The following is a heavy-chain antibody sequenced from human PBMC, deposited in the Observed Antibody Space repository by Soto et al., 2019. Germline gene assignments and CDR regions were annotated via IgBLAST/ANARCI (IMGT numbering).Heavy chain of an antibody. CDR1: GGSFSGYY. CDR2: INHSGST. CDR3: ARDRTFGVVNYYFDY. Sequence: SETLSLTCAVYGGSFSGYYWSWIRQPPGKGLEWIGEINHSGSTNYNPSLKSRVTISVDTSKYQFSLKLSSVTAADTAVYYCARDRTFGVVNYYFDYWGQGTLVTVSS. V-gene: IGHV4-34*01. J-gene: IGHJ4*02. D-gene: IGHD3-3*01.